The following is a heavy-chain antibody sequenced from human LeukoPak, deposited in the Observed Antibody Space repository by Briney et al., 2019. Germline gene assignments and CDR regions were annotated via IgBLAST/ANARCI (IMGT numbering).Heavy chain of an antibody. D-gene: IGHD6-19*01. V-gene: IGHV4-59*01. Sequence: SSETLSLTCTVSGGSISSYYWSWIRQPPGKGLEWIGYIYYSGSTNYNPSLKSRVTISVDTSKNQFSLKLSSVTAADTAVYYCARVSYSSGWYDDYFDYWGQGTLVTVSS. J-gene: IGHJ4*02. CDR1: GGSISSYY. CDR2: IYYSGST. CDR3: ARVSYSSGWYDDYFDY.